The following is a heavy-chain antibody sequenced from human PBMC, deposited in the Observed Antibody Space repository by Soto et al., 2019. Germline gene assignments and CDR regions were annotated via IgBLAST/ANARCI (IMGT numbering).Heavy chain of an antibody. CDR1: EDTFNSYA. CDR3: ASGASRWYPSCFDS. V-gene: IGHV1-69*01. CDR2: IIPYYNTL. Sequence: QAQVVQSGAEVRKPGSSVKLSCKASEDTFNSYAIAWVRQAPGQGLEWMGGIIPYYNTLNYAQKFQDRVTITADDSTNIVYMELRSLRSDDTAVYFCASGASRWYPSCFDSWAQGTLVTVSS. D-gene: IGHD6-13*01. J-gene: IGHJ4*02.